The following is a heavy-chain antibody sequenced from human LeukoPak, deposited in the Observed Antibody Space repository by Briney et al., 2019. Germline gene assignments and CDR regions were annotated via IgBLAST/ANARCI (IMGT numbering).Heavy chain of an antibody. CDR1: GGSISSSDYY. CDR3: ARHGSLWFGDLRTPFDY. Sequence: PSETLSLTCTVSGGSISSSDYYWVWIRQPPGKGLEWIGFIYYSGSTNYNHSLKSRVTMSVDTSKNEFSLKLSSVTAADTAVYYCARHGSLWFGDLRTPFDYWGQGTLVTVSS. D-gene: IGHD3-10*01. CDR2: IYYSGST. V-gene: IGHV4-61*05. J-gene: IGHJ4*02.